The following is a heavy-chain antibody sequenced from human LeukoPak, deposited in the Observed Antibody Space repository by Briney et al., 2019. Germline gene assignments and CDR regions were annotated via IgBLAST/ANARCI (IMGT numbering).Heavy chain of an antibody. CDR2: IYSTGNT. J-gene: IGHJ4*02. CDR3: ASRYCPTANHHLLGAF. Sequence: PSETLSLTCTVSGASIISNNYCWGWIRQPPGKGLESLANIYSTGNTYYNPSLQSRVSISVDTSKNQVSLNLSSVTAADTAVYFCASRYCPTANHHLLGAFWGQGTLVTVSS. D-gene: IGHD2-8*01. V-gene: IGHV4-39*01. CDR1: GASIISNNYC.